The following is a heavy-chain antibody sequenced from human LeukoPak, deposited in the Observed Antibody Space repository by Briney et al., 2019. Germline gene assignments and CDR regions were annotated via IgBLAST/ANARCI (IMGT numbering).Heavy chain of an antibody. CDR1: GFTFSNYV. Sequence: PGWSLRLSRAASGFTFSNYVMHWVRQAPGKGREGLAYIRHDGDNKYYSHCVKGRFTISRANSKNTVYMQLNSLRGADTAVYYCAKDESQRSNYYYGFADCWGAGALVTVSS. V-gene: IGHV3-30*02. CDR2: IRHDGDNK. J-gene: IGHJ4*02. CDR3: AKDESQRSNYYYGFADC. D-gene: IGHD1-26*01.